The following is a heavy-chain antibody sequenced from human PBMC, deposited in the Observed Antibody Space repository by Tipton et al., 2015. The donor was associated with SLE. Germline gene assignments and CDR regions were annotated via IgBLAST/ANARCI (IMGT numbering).Heavy chain of an antibody. J-gene: IGHJ4*02. Sequence: SLRLSCTASGFIFDNFEMNWVRQAPGKGLEWVSYISSVGSTTFYAASVKGRFTISRDLAKNSLYLQMNSLRAEDTAVYYCAISLYSSPDYWGQGTLVTVSS. CDR3: AISLYSSPDY. V-gene: IGHV3-48*03. CDR2: ISSVGSTT. D-gene: IGHD6-13*01. CDR1: GFIFDNFE.